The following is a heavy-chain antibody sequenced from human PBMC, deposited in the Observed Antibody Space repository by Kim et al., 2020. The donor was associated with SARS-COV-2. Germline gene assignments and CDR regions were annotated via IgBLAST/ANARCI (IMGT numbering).Heavy chain of an antibody. CDR3: ARGKGLLWFRGPPEGFDY. Sequence: KRRVTVSVDTSKSQFSLKLSSVTAADTAVYYCARGKGLLWFRGPPEGFDYWGQGTLVTVSS. J-gene: IGHJ4*02. D-gene: IGHD3-10*01. V-gene: IGHV4-34*01.